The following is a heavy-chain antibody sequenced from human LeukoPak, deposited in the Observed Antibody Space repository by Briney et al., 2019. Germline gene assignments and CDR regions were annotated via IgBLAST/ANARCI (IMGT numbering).Heavy chain of an antibody. J-gene: IGHJ6*03. D-gene: IGHD2-15*01. CDR1: GYTFTSYD. Sequence: ASVKVSCKASGYTFTSYDINWVRQATGQGLEWMGWMNPNSGNTGYAQKFQGRVTMTRNTSISTAYMELSSLRSEDTAVYYCARGHKVAATKRYYYYMDVWGKGTTVTVSS. V-gene: IGHV1-8*01. CDR3: ARGHKVAATKRYYYYMDV. CDR2: MNPNSGNT.